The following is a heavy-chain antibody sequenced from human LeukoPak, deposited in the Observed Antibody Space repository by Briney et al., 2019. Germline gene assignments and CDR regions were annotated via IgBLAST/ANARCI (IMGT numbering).Heavy chain of an antibody. V-gene: IGHV3-23*01. J-gene: IGHJ3*02. Sequence: GGPLRLSCAASGFTVSSYAMSWVRQAPGKGLGWVSAISGSGGSTYYADSVKGRFTISRDNSKNTLYLQMNSLRAEDTAVYYCAKDQDRGSYGAFDIWGQGTMVTVSS. CDR3: AKDQDRGSYGAFDI. D-gene: IGHD1-26*01. CDR2: ISGSGGST. CDR1: GFTVSSYA.